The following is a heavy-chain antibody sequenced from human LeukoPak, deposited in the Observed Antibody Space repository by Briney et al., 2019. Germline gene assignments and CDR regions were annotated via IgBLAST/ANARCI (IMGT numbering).Heavy chain of an antibody. Sequence: GGSLRLSCAASGFTFNNYAMRWVRQAPGKGLEWVAVISYDGSNKYYADSVKGRFTISRDNSKNTLYLQMNSLRAEDTAVYYCAKVGSSLDGYTPYYFDYWGQGTLVTVSS. CDR1: GFTFNNYA. D-gene: IGHD5-12*01. V-gene: IGHV3-30*18. CDR3: AKVGSSLDGYTPYYFDY. J-gene: IGHJ4*02. CDR2: ISYDGSNK.